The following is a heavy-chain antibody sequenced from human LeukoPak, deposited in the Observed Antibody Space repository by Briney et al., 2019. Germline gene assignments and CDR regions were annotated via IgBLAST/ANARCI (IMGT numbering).Heavy chain of an antibody. Sequence: GESLKISCKGSGYSFTSYWIGWVRQMPGKGLEWMGIIHPGDSDTGYSPSFQGQVTISADKSISTAYLQWSSLKASDTAMYYCASLGYYYDSSGYSPLAFDIWGQGTMVTVSS. D-gene: IGHD3-22*01. V-gene: IGHV5-51*01. CDR3: ASLGYYYDSSGYSPLAFDI. J-gene: IGHJ3*02. CDR1: GYSFTSYW. CDR2: IHPGDSDT.